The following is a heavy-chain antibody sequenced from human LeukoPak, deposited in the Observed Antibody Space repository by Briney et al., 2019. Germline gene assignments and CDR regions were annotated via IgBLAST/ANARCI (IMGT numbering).Heavy chain of an antibody. Sequence: SETLSLTCTVSGGSISSYYWSWIRQPPGKGLEWIGYIYYSGSTNYNPSLKSRVTISVDTSKNQFSLKLSSVTAADTAVYYCARRNAEMYYYDSSGYAFDIWGQGTMVTVSS. V-gene: IGHV4-59*08. CDR1: GGSISSYY. CDR2: IYYSGST. CDR3: ARRNAEMYYYDSSGYAFDI. D-gene: IGHD3-22*01. J-gene: IGHJ3*02.